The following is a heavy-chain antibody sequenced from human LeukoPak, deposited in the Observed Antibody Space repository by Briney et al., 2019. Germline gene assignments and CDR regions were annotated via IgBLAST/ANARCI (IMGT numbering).Heavy chain of an antibody. J-gene: IGHJ4*02. CDR3: ARGPFLEMATIISHFDY. CDR1: GFTFSSYS. CDR2: ISSSSSTI. Sequence: PGGSLRLSCAASGFTFSSYSMNWVRQAPGKGLEWVSYISSSSSTIYYADSVKGRFTISRDNAKNSLYLQMNSLRAEDTAVYYCARGPFLEMATIISHFDYWGQGTLVTVSS. V-gene: IGHV3-48*04. D-gene: IGHD5-24*01.